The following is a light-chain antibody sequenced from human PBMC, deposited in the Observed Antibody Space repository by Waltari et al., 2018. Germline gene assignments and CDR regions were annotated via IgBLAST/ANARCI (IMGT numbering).Light chain of an antibody. J-gene: IGLJ3*02. CDR2: GVT. CDR1: SSDIDFDDY. V-gene: IGLV2-14*01. Sequence: QSALTQPASVSGSPGQSITISCTGSSSDIDFDDYVSWYQHLPGKAPKLMIYGVTNLASGISNRVSGSKSDNTASLTISGLQADDEADYYCSSFTGTIWVFGGGTKLTVL. CDR3: SSFTGTIWV.